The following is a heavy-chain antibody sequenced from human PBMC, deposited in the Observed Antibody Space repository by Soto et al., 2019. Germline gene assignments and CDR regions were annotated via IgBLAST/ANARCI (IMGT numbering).Heavy chain of an antibody. Sequence: EVQLVESGGGLVQPGGSLRLSCAASGFTFSSYSMNWVRQAPGKGLEWVSYISPSGSTIYYADSVKGRFTISRDNAKNSLYPQMNSLRAGDTAVYYCATYAASGYWGQGTLVTVSS. D-gene: IGHD3-16*01. CDR1: GFTFSSYS. V-gene: IGHV3-48*01. J-gene: IGHJ4*02. CDR3: ATYAASGY. CDR2: ISPSGSTI.